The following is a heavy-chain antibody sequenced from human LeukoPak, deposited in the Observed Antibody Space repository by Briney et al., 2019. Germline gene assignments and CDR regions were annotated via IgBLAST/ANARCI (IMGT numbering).Heavy chain of an antibody. J-gene: IGHJ4*02. CDR2: ISTSSRYI. CDR1: GFTFTSYA. Sequence: GGSLRLSCAASGFTFTSYAMNWVRQPPGKGLEWVSSISTSSRYIYYADSVKGRFTISRDNAKNSLYLQMNSLRAEDTAVYYCAKGKDYYLDYWGQGTLVTVSS. D-gene: IGHD3-10*01. CDR3: AKGKDYYLDY. V-gene: IGHV3-21*01.